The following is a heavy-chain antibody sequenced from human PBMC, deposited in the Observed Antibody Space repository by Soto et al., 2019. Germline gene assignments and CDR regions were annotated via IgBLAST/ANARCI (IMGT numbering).Heavy chain of an antibody. CDR3: ARGFAILLRSYSSCWHEYFDY. CDR1: GFTFNTYA. J-gene: IGHJ4*02. CDR2: ISYDGITQ. V-gene: IGHV3-30-3*01. Sequence: QVQLVESGGGVVQPGSYLRLSCAASGFTFNTYATYWVRQAPGKGRDWVAVISYDGITQYYADSVKGRFTISRDNSKNPLYLQMNSLRHEDTAVYDCARGFAILLRSYSSCWHEYFDYWGQGTLVTVSS. D-gene: IGHD6-19*01.